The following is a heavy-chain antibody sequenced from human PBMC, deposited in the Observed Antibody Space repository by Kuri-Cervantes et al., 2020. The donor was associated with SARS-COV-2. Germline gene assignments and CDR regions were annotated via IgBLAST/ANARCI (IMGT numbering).Heavy chain of an antibody. CDR2: ISYDGSNK. CDR3: AKVGGHREYFQN. D-gene: IGHD3-16*01. J-gene: IGHJ1*01. CDR1: GFTFSSYA. V-gene: IGHV3-30-3*01. Sequence: LSLTCAASGFTFSSYAMSWVRQAPGKGLEWVAVISYDGSNKYYADSVKGRFTISRDNSKNTLYLQMNSLRAEDTAVYYCAKVGGHREYFQNWGQGTLVTVSS.